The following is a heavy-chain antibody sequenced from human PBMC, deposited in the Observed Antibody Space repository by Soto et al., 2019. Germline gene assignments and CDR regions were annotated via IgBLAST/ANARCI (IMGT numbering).Heavy chain of an antibody. CDR2: ISTYNGDT. V-gene: IGHV1-18*01. CDR1: GYTFTTSG. Sequence: QVQLVQSGPEVRKPGASVKVSCEASGYTFTTSGISWVRQVPGQGLEWMGWISTYNGDTNSAQNFQGRVLMTADTSTGTAYMDWMSLKSDDTAVYYCARQGSWPYYYYVLDVWGQGTTVTVSS. CDR3: ARQGSWPYYYYVLDV. D-gene: IGHD1-26*01. J-gene: IGHJ6*02.